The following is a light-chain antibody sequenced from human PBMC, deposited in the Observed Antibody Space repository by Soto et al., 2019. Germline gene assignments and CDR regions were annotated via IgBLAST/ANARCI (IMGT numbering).Light chain of an antibody. J-gene: IGLJ2*01. Sequence: QSVLTQPPSVSGAPGQRVTISCTGSSSNIGAGYDVHWYQQLPGTAPNLLIYGNSNRPSGVPDRFSGSKSGTSASLAITGLQAEDEADYYCQSYDSSLKVFGGGTKVTVL. CDR1: SSNIGAGYD. CDR3: QSYDSSLKV. V-gene: IGLV1-40*01. CDR2: GNS.